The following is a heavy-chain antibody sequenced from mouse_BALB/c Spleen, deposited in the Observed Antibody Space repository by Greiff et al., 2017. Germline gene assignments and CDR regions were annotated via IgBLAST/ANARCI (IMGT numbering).Heavy chain of an antibody. CDR1: GFNIKDYY. V-gene: IGHV14-4*02. CDR3: SRYGGLMDY. CDR2: IDPENGDT. D-gene: IGHD2-14*01. J-gene: IGHJ4*01. Sequence: VQLQQSGAELVRSGASVKLSCTASGFNIKDYYMHWVKQRPEQGLEWIGWIDPENGDTEYAPKFQGKATMTADTSSNTAYLQLSSLTSEDTAVYYCSRYGGLMDYWGQGTSVTVSS.